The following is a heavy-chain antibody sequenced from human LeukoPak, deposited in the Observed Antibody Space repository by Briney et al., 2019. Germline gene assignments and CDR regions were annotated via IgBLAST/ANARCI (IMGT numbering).Heavy chain of an antibody. J-gene: IGHJ4*02. Sequence: GRSLRLSCAASGFTFSDYYMNWIRQAPGKGLEWVSYISRSGSTTEYADSVRGRFTISRDDAQNSLYLQMDSLSAEDTAVYYCASPRGVMTNGPFFDNWGQGTLVTVSS. CDR1: GFTFSDYY. V-gene: IGHV3-11*01. CDR2: ISRSGSTT. CDR3: ASPRGVMTNGPFFDN. D-gene: IGHD3-22*01.